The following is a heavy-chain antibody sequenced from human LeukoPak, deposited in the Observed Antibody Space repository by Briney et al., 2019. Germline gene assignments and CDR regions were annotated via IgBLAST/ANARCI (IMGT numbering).Heavy chain of an antibody. V-gene: IGHV3-15*01. CDR3: TTVPMDIVVVPAAP. CDR1: GIRFSNAW. J-gene: IGHJ5*02. Sequence: GRSLKLPPAGSGIRFSNAWMGWGRQPPGPGLKFYIRIKSKTDGGTTDYAAPVKGRFTISRDDSKNTLYLQMNSLKTEDTAVYYCTTVPMDIVVVPAAPWGQGTLVTVSS. D-gene: IGHD2-2*03. CDR2: IKSKTDGGTT.